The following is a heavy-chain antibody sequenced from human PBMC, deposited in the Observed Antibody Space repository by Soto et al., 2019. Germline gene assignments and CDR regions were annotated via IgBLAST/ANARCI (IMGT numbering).Heavy chain of an antibody. V-gene: IGHV3-66*01. D-gene: IGHD2-8*02. J-gene: IGHJ4*02. CDR2: IYTGGGT. CDR3: ARDGSGH. Sequence: EVQLVESGGGLVQPGGSLRLSCAASGLTVSTNPMSWVRQAPGKGQEWVSVIYTGGGTHYAHSVKGRFTISRDNSKHTVNIQMTSLRPEATAVYYCARDGSGHWGQGTLVTVSS. CDR1: GLTVSTNP.